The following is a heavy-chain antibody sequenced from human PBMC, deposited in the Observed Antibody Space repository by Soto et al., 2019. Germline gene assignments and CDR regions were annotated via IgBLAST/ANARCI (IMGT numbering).Heavy chain of an antibody. CDR1: GFTFSSYA. V-gene: IGHV3-30-3*01. CDR3: ARDLEVAVAGS. Sequence: QVQLVESGGGVVQPGRSLRLSCAASGFTFSSYAMHWVRQAPGPGLEWVAVISYYGRKKYYADSVKGRFTISRDNSKNTLYLQMNSLRAEDTAVYYCARDLEVAVAGSWGQGTLVTVSS. CDR2: ISYYGRKK. D-gene: IGHD6-19*01. J-gene: IGHJ5*02.